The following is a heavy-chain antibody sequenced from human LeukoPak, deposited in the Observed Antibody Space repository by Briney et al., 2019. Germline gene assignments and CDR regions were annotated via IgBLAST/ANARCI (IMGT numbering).Heavy chain of an antibody. CDR2: FDPEDGET. D-gene: IGHD5-12*01. CDR1: GYTLTKLS. CDR3: ATDAKYVDIVATITIDAFDI. J-gene: IGHJ3*02. V-gene: IGHV1-24*01. Sequence: ASVKVSCKVSGYTLTKLSMHWVRQAPGKGLEWMGGFDPEDGETIYAQKFQGRVTMTEDTSTDTAYMELSSLRSEDTAVYYCATDAKYVDIVATITIDAFDIWGQGTMVTVSS.